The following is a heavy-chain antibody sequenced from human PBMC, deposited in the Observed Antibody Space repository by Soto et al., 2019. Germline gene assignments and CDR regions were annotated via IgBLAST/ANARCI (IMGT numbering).Heavy chain of an antibody. CDR3: AKARLGGPITRNWFDP. J-gene: IGHJ5*02. V-gene: IGHV3-23*01. CDR1: GFTFSSYA. CDR2: ISGSGGST. Sequence: PGGSLRLSCAASGFTFSSYAMSWVRQAPGKGLEWVSAISGSGGSTYYADSVKGRFTISRDNSKNTLYLQMNSLRAEDTAVYYCAKARLGGPITRNWFDPWGQGTLVSVSS. D-gene: IGHD3-10*01.